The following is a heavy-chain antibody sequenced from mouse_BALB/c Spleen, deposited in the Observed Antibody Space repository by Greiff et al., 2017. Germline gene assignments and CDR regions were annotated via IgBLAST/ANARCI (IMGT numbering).Heavy chain of an antibody. V-gene: IGHV2-9-2*01. CDR2: IWTGGGT. Sequence: QVQLKQSGPGLVAPSQSLSITCTVSGFSLTSYDISWIRQPPGKGLEWLGVIWTGGGTNYNSAFMSRLSISKDNSKSQVFLKMNSLQTDDTAIYYCVRDRGSWYYAMDYWGQGTSVTVSS. CDR1: GFSLTSYD. CDR3: VRDRGSWYYAMDY. J-gene: IGHJ4*01. D-gene: IGHD1-1*01.